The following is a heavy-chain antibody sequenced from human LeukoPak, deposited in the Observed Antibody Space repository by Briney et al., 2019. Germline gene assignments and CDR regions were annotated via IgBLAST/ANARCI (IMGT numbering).Heavy chain of an antibody. V-gene: IGHV3-30*04. CDR1: GFXXSXFX. D-gene: IGHD3-10*01. CDR3: VRGSKIRGVIPEGEFDY. J-gene: IGHJ4*02. Sequence: PGGSLRLSCEASGFXXSXFXXXWVXXXPGKXLEXVAXXSXDXKKNYYADSVXGRFTLSRDDSQNKVYLQMNSLRDDDTALYYCVRGSKIRGVIPEGEFDYWGQGTLVTVSS. CDR2: XSXDXKKN.